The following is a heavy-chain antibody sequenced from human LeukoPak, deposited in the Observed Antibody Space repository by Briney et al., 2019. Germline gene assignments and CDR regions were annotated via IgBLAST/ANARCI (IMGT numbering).Heavy chain of an antibody. Sequence: PGGSLRLPCAASGFTFSSYWMSWVRQAPGKGLEWVANIKQDGSEKYYVDSVKGRFTISRDNAKNSLYLQMNSLRAEDTAVYYCARERGKLAGRIQLWLGAFDMWGQGTMVTVSS. D-gene: IGHD5-18*01. J-gene: IGHJ3*02. CDR1: GFTFSSYW. CDR3: ARERGKLAGRIQLWLGAFDM. V-gene: IGHV3-7*03. CDR2: IKQDGSEK.